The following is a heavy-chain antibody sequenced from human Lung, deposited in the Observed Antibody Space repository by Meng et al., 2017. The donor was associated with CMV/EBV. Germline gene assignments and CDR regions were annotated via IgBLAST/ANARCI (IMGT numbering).Heavy chain of an antibody. D-gene: IGHD3-3*01. V-gene: IGHV3-30*04. CDR3: ARAHYDFWSGYLWSDYYYGMDV. CDR1: GFTFSSYA. CDR2: ISYDGSNK. Sequence: GESLKISCAASGFTFSSYAMHWVRQAPGKGLEWVAVISYDGSNKYYADSVKGRFTISRDNSKNTLYLQMNSLRAEDTAVYYCARAHYDFWSGYLWSDYYYGMDVXGQGXTVTVSS. J-gene: IGHJ6*02.